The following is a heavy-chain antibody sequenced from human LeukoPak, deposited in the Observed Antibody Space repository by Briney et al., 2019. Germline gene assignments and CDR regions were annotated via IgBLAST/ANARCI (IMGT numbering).Heavy chain of an antibody. CDR1: GYTFTSYV. Sequence: GASVKVSCKASGYTFTSYVIHWVRQAPGQRLEWMGWINAGNGDTKYSQKFQGRVTITRDTSASTAYMELIRLRSDDTAVYYCARPGTINHSSSWFYYYYMDVWGKGTTVTVSS. CDR3: ARPGTINHSSSWFYYYYMDV. CDR2: INAGNGDT. D-gene: IGHD6-13*01. J-gene: IGHJ6*03. V-gene: IGHV1-3*01.